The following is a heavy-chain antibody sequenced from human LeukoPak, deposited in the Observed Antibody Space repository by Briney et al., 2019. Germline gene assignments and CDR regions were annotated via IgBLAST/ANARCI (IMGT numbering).Heavy chain of an antibody. CDR3: ARAKQEKWELYY. CDR2: IIPIFGTA. J-gene: IGHJ4*02. V-gene: IGHV1-69*05. CDR1: GGTFSSYA. D-gene: IGHD1-26*01. Sequence: ASVKVSCKASGGTFSSYAISWVRQAPGQGREWMGGIIPIFGTANYAQKFQGRVTITTDESTSTAYMELSSLRSEDTAVYYCARAKQEKWELYYWGRGTLVTVSS.